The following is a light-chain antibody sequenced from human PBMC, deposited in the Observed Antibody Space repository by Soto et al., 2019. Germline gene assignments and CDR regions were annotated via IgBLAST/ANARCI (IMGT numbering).Light chain of an antibody. CDR3: VQALETLT. Sequence: DIVMTQSPLSLPVTPGEPASISCRSSQSLLHSNGYNYLDWYLQKPGQSPQLLIYLGSNRASGVPDRFSGSGSGTDFTLNISGVEADDVGVYYCVQALETLTFGGGTKVDIK. J-gene: IGKJ4*01. CDR1: QSLLHSNGYNY. V-gene: IGKV2-28*01. CDR2: LGS.